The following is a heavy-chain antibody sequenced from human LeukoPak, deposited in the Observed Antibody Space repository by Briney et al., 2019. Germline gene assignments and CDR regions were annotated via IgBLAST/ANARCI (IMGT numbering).Heavy chain of an antibody. CDR3: AELGITMIGGV. D-gene: IGHD3-10*02. CDR1: GFTFSSSA. J-gene: IGHJ6*04. V-gene: IGHV3-21*01. Sequence: GGSLRLSCAASGFTFSSSAMSWVRQAPGKGLEWVSYISGSTTDIYYADSVKGRFTISRDNAKRSVYLQMNSLRAEDTAVYYCAELGITMIGGVWGKGTTVTISS. CDR2: ISGSTTDI.